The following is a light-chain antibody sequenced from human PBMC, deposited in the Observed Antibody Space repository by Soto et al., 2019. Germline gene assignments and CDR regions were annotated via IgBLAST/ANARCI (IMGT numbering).Light chain of an antibody. CDR2: HAS. CDR1: QSVSNSY. V-gene: IGKV3-20*01. CDR3: QQYGSSRWT. J-gene: IGKJ1*01. Sequence: EVVLTQSPGTLSLSPGERATLSCRASQSVSNSYLAWYQQRPGQAPRLLVYHASSRATGIPDRFSGSGSGTDFTLTISRLEPEDFAVYYCQQYGSSRWTFGQGTKVDI.